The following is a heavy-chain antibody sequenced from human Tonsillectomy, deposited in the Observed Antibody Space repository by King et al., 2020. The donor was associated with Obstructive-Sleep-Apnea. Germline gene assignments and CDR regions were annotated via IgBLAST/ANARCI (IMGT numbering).Heavy chain of an antibody. J-gene: IGHJ4*02. D-gene: IGHD4-11*01. V-gene: IGHV2-5*02. Sequence: ITLKESGPTLVKSTQTLTLTCTFSGFSFTTSAVGVGWIRQPPGKALEWLALIYWDNDNRYSPSLKSRLTITKDTSKSQVVLTMTNMGPVDTATYYCVHSDSILFDYWGQGTLVTVSS. CDR1: GFSFTTSAVG. CDR2: IYWDNDN. CDR3: VHSDSILFDY.